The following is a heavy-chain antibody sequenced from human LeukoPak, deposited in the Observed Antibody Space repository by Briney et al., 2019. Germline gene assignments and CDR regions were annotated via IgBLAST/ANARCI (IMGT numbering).Heavy chain of an antibody. CDR2: IIGSGSTT. Sequence: GGSLRLSCATSGFTLSSNTMNWVRQAPGKGLEWVSAIIGSGSTTYYADSVKGRFTISRDNSKNALYLQMNSLGAEDTAVYYCAKGSSSKAFDIWGQGTMVTVSS. D-gene: IGHD2-2*01. V-gene: IGHV3-23*01. CDR3: AKGSSSKAFDI. CDR1: GFTLSSNT. J-gene: IGHJ3*02.